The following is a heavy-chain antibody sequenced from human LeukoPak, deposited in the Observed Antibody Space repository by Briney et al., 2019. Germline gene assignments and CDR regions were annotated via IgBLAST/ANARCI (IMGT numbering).Heavy chain of an antibody. Sequence: ASVKVSCKASGGTFSSYAISWVRQAPGQGLEWMGGIIPIFGTANYAQKFQGRVTITADESTSTAYMELSSLRSEDTAVYYCARDPPTYDILTGYYNYWGQGTLVTVSS. D-gene: IGHD3-9*01. J-gene: IGHJ4*02. CDR2: IIPIFGTA. V-gene: IGHV1-69*13. CDR3: ARDPPTYDILTGYYNY. CDR1: GGTFSSYA.